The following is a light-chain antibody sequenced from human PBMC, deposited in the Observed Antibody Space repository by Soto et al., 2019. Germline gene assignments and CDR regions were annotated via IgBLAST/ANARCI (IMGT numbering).Light chain of an antibody. CDR2: EGS. CDR1: SSDVGSYNL. J-gene: IGLJ1*01. V-gene: IGLV2-23*01. CDR3: CSYAGSSTYF. Sequence: QSVLTQPASVSGSPGQSITISCTGTSSDVGSYNLVSWYQQHPGKAPKLMIYEGSKRPSGVSNRFSGSKSGNTASLTISGLQAEDGADFYCCSYAGSSTYFFGTGTKVT.